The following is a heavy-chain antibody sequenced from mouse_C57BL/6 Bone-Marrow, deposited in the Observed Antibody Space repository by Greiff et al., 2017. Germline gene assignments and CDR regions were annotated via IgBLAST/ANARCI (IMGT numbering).Heavy chain of an antibody. CDR1: GYSITSGYY. Sequence: EVKVEESGPGLVKPSQSLSLTCSFTGYSITSGYYWNWIRQFPGNKLEWMGYISYDGSNNYNPSLKNRISITRDTSKNQFFLKLNSVTTEDTATYYCAEGYFDVWGTGTTVTVSS. J-gene: IGHJ1*03. CDR3: AEGYFDV. V-gene: IGHV3-6*01. CDR2: ISYDGSN.